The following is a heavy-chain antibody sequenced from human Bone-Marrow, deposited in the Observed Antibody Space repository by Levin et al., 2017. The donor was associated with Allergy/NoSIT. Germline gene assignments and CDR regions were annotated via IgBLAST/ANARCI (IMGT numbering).Heavy chain of an antibody. Sequence: LSLTCAASGFTLSTYWMSWVHQAPGKGLEWLASIKKDGSERYYVDSVKGRFTISRDNAKNSLFLQMNSLRAEDTAFYYCTRGDYYDRSDFFDYWGQGTLVTVSS. V-gene: IGHV3-7*01. CDR3: TRGDYYDRSDFFDY. CDR2: IKKDGSER. CDR1: GFTLSTYW. J-gene: IGHJ4*02. D-gene: IGHD3-22*01.